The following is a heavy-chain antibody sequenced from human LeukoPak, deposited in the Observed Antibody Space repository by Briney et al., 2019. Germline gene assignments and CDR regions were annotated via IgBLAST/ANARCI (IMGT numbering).Heavy chain of an antibody. D-gene: IGHD2/OR15-2a*01. V-gene: IGHV4-4*09. CDR3: ARLSAGFNSSYWFDP. Sequence: SETLSLTCTVSGGSISSYYWTWIRQPPGKGLEWIGYIYSSGRTNYNPSLKSQVTMSADTSKNQFSLKVISVTAADTAVYYCARLSAGFNSSYWFDPWGQGTLVTVSS. CDR1: GGSISSYY. J-gene: IGHJ5*02. CDR2: IYSSGRT.